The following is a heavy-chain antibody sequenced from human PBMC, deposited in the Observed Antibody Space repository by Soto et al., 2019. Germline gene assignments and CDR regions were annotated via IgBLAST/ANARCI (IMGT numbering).Heavy chain of an antibody. D-gene: IGHD1-26*01. Sequence: EVQLLESGGGLVQPGGSLRLSCAASGFTFSSFAMTWVRQAPGKGLEWVSAISASGGSTNYADSVKGRFTVSRDNSKNTLYLQMSSLRAEDTAVYYCAKGLSGSQYSYYGRDVWGQGTTVTVS. J-gene: IGHJ6*02. CDR3: AKGLSGSQYSYYGRDV. V-gene: IGHV3-23*01. CDR1: GFTFSSFA. CDR2: ISASGGST.